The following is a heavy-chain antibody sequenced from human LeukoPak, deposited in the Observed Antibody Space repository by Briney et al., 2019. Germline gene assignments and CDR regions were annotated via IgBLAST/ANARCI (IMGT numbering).Heavy chain of an antibody. J-gene: IGHJ4*02. CDR2: ISSSSSYI. D-gene: IGHD1-26*01. Sequence: GGSLRLSCAASGFTFSGYSMNWVRQAPGKGLEWVSSISSSSSYIYYADSVKGRFTISRDNAKNSLYLQMNSLRAEDTAVYYCARAPHNSGSYLGYFDYWGQGTLVIVSS. CDR3: ARAPHNSGSYLGYFDY. CDR1: GFTFSGYS. V-gene: IGHV3-21*01.